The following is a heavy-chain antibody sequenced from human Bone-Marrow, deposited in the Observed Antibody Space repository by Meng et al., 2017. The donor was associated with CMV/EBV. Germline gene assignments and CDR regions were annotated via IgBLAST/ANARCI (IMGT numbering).Heavy chain of an antibody. Sequence: ASVKVSCKASGYTFTSYDINWVRQATGQGLEWMGWMNPNSGNTGYAQKFQGRVTMTRNTSISTAYMELSSLRSDDTAVYYCARLDYSSSSCGYWGQGTLVTVSS. CDR1: GYTFTSYD. CDR3: ARLDYSSSSCGY. V-gene: IGHV1-8*01. J-gene: IGHJ4*02. D-gene: IGHD6-6*01. CDR2: MNPNSGNT.